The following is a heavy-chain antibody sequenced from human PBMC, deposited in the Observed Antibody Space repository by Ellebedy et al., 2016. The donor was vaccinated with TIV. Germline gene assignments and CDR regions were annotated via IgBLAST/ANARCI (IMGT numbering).Heavy chain of an antibody. J-gene: IGHJ5*02. CDR1: GGSFNTYA. V-gene: IGHV1-69*13. CDR3: AKVEYCDGGNCYSDYWFDP. D-gene: IGHD2-15*01. Sequence: AASVKVSCKASGGSFNTYAVNWVRQAPGQGLQWMGGIIPIFGTPDYAQKFRGKVTITADESTSTAYMELSSLSSDDTAVYYCAKVEYCDGGNCYSDYWFDPWGQGTLVIVSS. CDR2: IIPIFGTP.